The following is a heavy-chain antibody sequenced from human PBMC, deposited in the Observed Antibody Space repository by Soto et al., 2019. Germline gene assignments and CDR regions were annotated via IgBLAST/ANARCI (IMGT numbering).Heavy chain of an antibody. CDR3: P. CDR2: ISGYNGNT. D-gene: IGHD5-18*01. CDR1: GYTFSSYG. J-gene: IGHJ5*02. V-gene: IGHV1-18*01. Sequence: GASVKVSCKASGYTFSSYGVTWVRQAPGQGLEWMGWISGYNGNTKYAQKLQGRLTMTTDTSTNTAFMDPVDTATYYCTHSPGPWGQGTLVTVSS.